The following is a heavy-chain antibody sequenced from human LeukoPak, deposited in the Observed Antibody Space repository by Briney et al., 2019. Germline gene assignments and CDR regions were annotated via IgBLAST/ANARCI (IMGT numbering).Heavy chain of an antibody. CDR3: VRGPRYYDDSGFRYGVFDI. J-gene: IGHJ3*02. Sequence: PGGSLRLSCEASEVTVTNNYMSWVRQAPGKGLQWVSVIYPGGNIYYADSVRGRFIISRDNSKNTLSLQMNSLTAGDTAVYYCVRGPRYYDDSGFRYGVFDIWGQGTLVTVSS. CDR2: IYPGGNI. CDR1: EVTVTNNY. D-gene: IGHD3-22*01. V-gene: IGHV3-53*01.